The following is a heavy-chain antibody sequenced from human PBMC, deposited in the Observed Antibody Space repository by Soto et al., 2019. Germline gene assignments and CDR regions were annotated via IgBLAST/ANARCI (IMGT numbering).Heavy chain of an antibody. V-gene: IGHV4-34*01. CDR2: INHSGST. D-gene: IGHD3-16*02. CDR1: GGSFSGYY. CDR3: ARYRLRLGELSPSFDY. J-gene: IGHJ4*02. Sequence: QVQLQQWGAGLLKPSETLSLTCAVYGGSFSGYYWSWIRQPPGKGLEWIGEINHSGSTNYNPSLKSRVTISVDTSKNQFSLKLSSVTAADTAVYYCARYRLRLGELSPSFDYWGQGTLVTVSS.